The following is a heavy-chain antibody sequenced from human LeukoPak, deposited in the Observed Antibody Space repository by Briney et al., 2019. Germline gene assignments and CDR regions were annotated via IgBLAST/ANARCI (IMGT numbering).Heavy chain of an antibody. CDR2: IIPFLGEV. J-gene: IGHJ5*02. Sequence: GASVKASCKAFGATLNIGHAFIWARQAPGQGPQWMGRIIPFLGEVNYAQNFQGRVSFTADKSTATMYMEMKSLRLDDTAIYYCSPCGHAYDWFGPWGQGTLVTVSS. CDR3: SPCGHAYDWFGP. CDR1: GATLNIGHA. V-gene: IGHV1-69*04. D-gene: IGHD5-12*01.